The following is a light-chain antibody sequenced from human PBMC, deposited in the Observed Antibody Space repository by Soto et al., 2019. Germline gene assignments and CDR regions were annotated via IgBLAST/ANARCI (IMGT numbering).Light chain of an antibody. CDR3: QQYNNWPYT. CDR1: QSVSSN. V-gene: IGKV3-15*01. Sequence: EIVMTQSPATLSVSPGERATLSCRASQSVSSNLAWYQQKPGQAPRLLIYGASTRATGIPAGFSGSGSGTDFTLTISSLQSEDFAVYYCQQYNNWPYTFGQGTKLEIK. CDR2: GAS. J-gene: IGKJ2*01.